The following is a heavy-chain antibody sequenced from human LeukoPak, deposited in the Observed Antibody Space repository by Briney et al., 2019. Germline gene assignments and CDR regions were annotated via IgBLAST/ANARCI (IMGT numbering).Heavy chain of an antibody. CDR2: IRYDGSNK. CDR1: GFTFSSYG. D-gene: IGHD3-10*01. V-gene: IGHV3-30*02. J-gene: IGHJ4*02. CDR3: AKGIITMVRGATSRFDY. Sequence: GRSLRLSCAASGFTFSSYGMHWVRQAPGKGLEWVAFIRYDGSNKYYADSVKGRFTISRDNSKNTLYLQMNSLRAEDTAVYYCAKGIITMVRGATSRFDYWGQGTLVTVSS.